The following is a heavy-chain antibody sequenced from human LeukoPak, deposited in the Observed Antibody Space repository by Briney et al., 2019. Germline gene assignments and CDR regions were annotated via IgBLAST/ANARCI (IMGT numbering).Heavy chain of an antibody. Sequence: SETLSLTCAVSGYPINSAYYWVWVRQPPGKGLEWVGSLYHPDSTYYNPSLESRVTMSVDTSRNQFSLKLSFVTATDMAVYYCARQYDSYFYYYLDLWGTGTTVTVSS. CDR3: ARQYDSYFYYYLDL. CDR1: GYPINSAYY. CDR2: LYHPDST. V-gene: IGHV4-38-2*01. J-gene: IGHJ6*03. D-gene: IGHD2-2*01.